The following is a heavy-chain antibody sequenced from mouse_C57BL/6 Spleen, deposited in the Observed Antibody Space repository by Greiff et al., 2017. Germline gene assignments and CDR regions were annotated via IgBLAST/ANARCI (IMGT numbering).Heavy chain of an antibody. Sequence: EVQLQESGPGLVKPSQSLSLTCSVTGYSITSGYYWNWIRQFPGNKLEWMGYISYDGSNNYNPSLKNRISITRDTSKNQFFLKLNSVTTEDTATYYCARNYGGGFAYWGQGTLVTVSA. V-gene: IGHV3-6*01. CDR1: GYSITSGYY. CDR3: ARNYGGGFAY. CDR2: ISYDGSN. D-gene: IGHD1-1*02. J-gene: IGHJ3*01.